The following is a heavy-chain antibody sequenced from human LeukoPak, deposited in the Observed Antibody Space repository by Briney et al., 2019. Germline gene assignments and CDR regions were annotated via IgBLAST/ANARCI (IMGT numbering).Heavy chain of an antibody. Sequence: ETLSLTCTVSGGSISSYYWSWIRQPPGKGLEWVSSISSSSSYIYYADSVKGRFTISRDNAKNSLYLQMNSLRAEDTAVYYCARGGIVVVPAAKDWGQGTLVTVSS. CDR2: ISSSSSYI. D-gene: IGHD2-2*01. CDR3: ARGGIVVVPAAKD. CDR1: GGSISSYY. J-gene: IGHJ4*02. V-gene: IGHV3-21*01.